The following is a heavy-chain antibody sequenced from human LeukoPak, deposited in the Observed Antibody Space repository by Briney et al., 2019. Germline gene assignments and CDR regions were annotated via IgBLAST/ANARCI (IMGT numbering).Heavy chain of an antibody. Sequence: ASVKVSCKASGYSFTNYAIYWVRQAPGQRPEWMGWINTGNGNTRYSQKFQDRVTITRDTSASTAYMELSSLRSEDTAVHYCVRDGDPILTVVAATPSPGEGKTFDIWGRGTMVTVSS. J-gene: IGHJ3*02. CDR3: VRDGDPILTVVAATPSPGEGKTFDI. CDR2: INTGNGNT. D-gene: IGHD2-15*01. V-gene: IGHV1-3*04. CDR1: GYSFTNYA.